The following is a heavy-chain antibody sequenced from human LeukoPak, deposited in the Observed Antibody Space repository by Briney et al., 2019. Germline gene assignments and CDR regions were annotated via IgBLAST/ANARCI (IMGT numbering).Heavy chain of an antibody. CDR2: ISYDGSNK. V-gene: IGHV3-30-3*01. CDR3: ARDPTAGVPAAILDY. CDR1: GSTFSSYA. Sequence: GRSLRLSCAASGSTFSSYAMHWVRQAPGKGLEWVAVISYDGSNKYYADSVKGRFTISRDNSKNTLYLQMNSLRAEDTAVYYCARDPTAGVPAAILDYWGQGTLVTVSS. J-gene: IGHJ4*02. D-gene: IGHD2-2*01.